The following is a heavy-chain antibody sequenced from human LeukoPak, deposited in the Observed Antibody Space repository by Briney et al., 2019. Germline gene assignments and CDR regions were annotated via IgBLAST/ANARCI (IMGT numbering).Heavy chain of an antibody. CDR2: ISSSGSTI. V-gene: IGHV3-48*03. D-gene: IGHD3-22*01. J-gene: IGHJ3*02. CDR1: GFTFSSYE. Sequence: PGGSLRLSCAASGFTFSSYEMNWVRQAPGKGLEWVSYISSSGSTIYYADSVKGRFTISRDNSKNTLYLQMNSLRAEDTAVYYCAKDYYDIGDAFDIWGQGTMVTVSS. CDR3: AKDYYDIGDAFDI.